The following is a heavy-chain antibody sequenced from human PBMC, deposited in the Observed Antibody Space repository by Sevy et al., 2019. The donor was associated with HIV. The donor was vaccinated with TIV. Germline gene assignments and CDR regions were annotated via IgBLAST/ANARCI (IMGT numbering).Heavy chain of an antibody. CDR1: GFTFSKHS. V-gene: IGHV3-23*01. CDR2: FAFGCGKI. D-gene: IGHD2-8*01. J-gene: IGHJ4*02. Sequence: GGSLRLSCAASGFTFSKHSMSWIHQTPGKGLEWVSTFAFGCGKINYADSVKGRFTISRDDSRNTFYLQMNSLRAEDTAIYYCVSEGCTKPHDNWGQGTVVTVSS. CDR3: VSEGCTKPHDN.